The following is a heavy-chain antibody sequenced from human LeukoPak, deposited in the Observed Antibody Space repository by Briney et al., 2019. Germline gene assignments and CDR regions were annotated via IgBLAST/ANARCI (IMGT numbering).Heavy chain of an antibody. CDR3: ASITMVRGVTNYYYYGMDV. J-gene: IGHJ6*02. D-gene: IGHD3-10*01. CDR1: GGSISGNY. CDR2: IYSSGST. V-gene: IGHV4-59*01. Sequence: PSETLSLTCTVSGGSISGNYWSWIRQPPGKGLEWIAYIYSSGSTNYNPSLKSRVTISVDTSKNQFSLKLSSVTAADTAVYYCASITMVRGVTNYYYYGMDVWGQGTTVTVSS.